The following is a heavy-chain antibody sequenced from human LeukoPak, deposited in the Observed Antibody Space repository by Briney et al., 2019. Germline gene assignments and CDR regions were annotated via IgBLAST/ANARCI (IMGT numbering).Heavy chain of an antibody. CDR3: ARFPDYYDSSGQLDY. CDR1: GFTFSSYS. D-gene: IGHD3-22*01. CDR2: MSSGSTYI. Sequence: PGGSLRLSCAASGFTFSSYSMTWVRQAPGKGLEWVSSMSSGSTYIYYADSVRGRFTISRDNAKNSLYLLMNSLRAEDTAVYYCARFPDYYDSSGQLDYWGQGTLVTVSS. V-gene: IGHV3-21*01. J-gene: IGHJ4*02.